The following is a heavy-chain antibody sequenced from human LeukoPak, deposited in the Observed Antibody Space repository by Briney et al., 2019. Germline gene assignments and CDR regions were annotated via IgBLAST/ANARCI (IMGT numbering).Heavy chain of an antibody. CDR1: GRTFSIYA. Sequence: SVKVSCHASGRTFSIYAISGVRQAPGHGLECMGGLISNFGTANYKQKFQGRVTITADESTSTAYMELSSLRSEDTAVYYCAREGSVSGSYLPTYYFDYWGQGTLVTVSS. CDR2: LISNFGTA. J-gene: IGHJ4*02. CDR3: AREGSVSGSYLPTYYFDY. D-gene: IGHD1-26*01. V-gene: IGHV1-69*13.